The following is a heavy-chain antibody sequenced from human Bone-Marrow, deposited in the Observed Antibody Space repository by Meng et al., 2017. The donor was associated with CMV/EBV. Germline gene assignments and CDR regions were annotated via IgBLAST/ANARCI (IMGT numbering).Heavy chain of an antibody. Sequence: SETLSLTCAVYGGSFSDYYWSWIRQPPGKGLEWIGEINHSGSTNYNPSLKSRVTISVDTSKNQFSLKLSSVTAADTAVYYCARDRGPGGIVVVPAAHGAFDIWGQGTMVTVSS. J-gene: IGHJ3*02. CDR2: INHSGST. V-gene: IGHV4-34*01. CDR1: GGSFSDYY. CDR3: ARDRGPGGIVVVPAAHGAFDI. D-gene: IGHD2-2*01.